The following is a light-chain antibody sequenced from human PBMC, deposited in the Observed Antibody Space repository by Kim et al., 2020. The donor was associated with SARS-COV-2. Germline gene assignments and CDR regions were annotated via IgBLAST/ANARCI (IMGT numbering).Light chain of an antibody. CDR2: DVF. CDR1: SSDVGGYNY. V-gene: IGLV2-14*03. Sequence: QSALTQPASVSGSPGQSITISCTGTSSDVGGYNYVSWYQQYPGKAPKLMIYDVFKRPSGVSNRFSGSKSGNTASLTISGLQAEDEADYYCTSYRSSGYAFGTGTKLTVL. CDR3: TSYRSSGYA. J-gene: IGLJ1*01.